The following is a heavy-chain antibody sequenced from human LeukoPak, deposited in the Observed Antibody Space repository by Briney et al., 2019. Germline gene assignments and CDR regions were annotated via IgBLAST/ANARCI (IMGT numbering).Heavy chain of an antibody. CDR3: AKVYSGSYFVPCNY. CDR1: GFTFSSNS. D-gene: IGHD1-26*01. J-gene: IGHJ4*02. V-gene: IGHV3-23*01. CDR2: ITGSGGST. Sequence: GRYLRLSCAASGFTFSSNSIGCVRQAPGKWLGCVSVITGSGGSTQYADSVDGRFTISRDNSKNTLYLQMNSLRAEDTAVYYCAKVYSGSYFVPCNYWGQGTLVTVSS.